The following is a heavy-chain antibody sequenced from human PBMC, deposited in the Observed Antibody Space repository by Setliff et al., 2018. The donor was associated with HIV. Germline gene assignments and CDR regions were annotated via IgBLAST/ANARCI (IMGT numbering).Heavy chain of an antibody. V-gene: IGHV4-59*02. Sequence: SETLSLTCSVSGGPVSPFSWTWVRQSPGKGLEWIGYLYISGNTDYNPSLRGRVTISRDTSKNEFSLKLSSVTAADTAVYYCARHYSSSWYERYYYYYMDVWGKGTTVTVSS. CDR2: LYISGNT. D-gene: IGHD6-13*01. CDR3: ARHYSSSWYERYYYYYMDV. CDR1: GGPVSPFS. J-gene: IGHJ6*03.